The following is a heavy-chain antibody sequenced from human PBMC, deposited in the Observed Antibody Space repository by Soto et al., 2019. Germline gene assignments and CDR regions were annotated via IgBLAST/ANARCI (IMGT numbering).Heavy chain of an antibody. V-gene: IGHV3-11*01. J-gene: IGHJ6*03. CDR2: ISSSGSTI. CDR1: GFNFSDYY. D-gene: IGHD2-2*01. CDR3: ARLGRCGPSRYKYYYMDV. Sequence: PGGSLRLSCAASGFNFSDYYISWIRQAPGKGLEWVSYISSSGSTIYYADSVKGRVPISRDHAKNPLYPQMNSLKAEDQAVNYLARLGRCGPSRYKYYYMDVRGKRTTVTVSS.